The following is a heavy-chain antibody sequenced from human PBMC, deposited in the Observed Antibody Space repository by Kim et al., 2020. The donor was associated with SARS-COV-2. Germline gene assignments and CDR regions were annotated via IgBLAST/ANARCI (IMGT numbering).Heavy chain of an antibody. CDR3: ARAPKMRYDILTGTHGDCYYMDV. V-gene: IGHV1-8*01. J-gene: IGHJ6*03. CDR2: MNPNSGNT. D-gene: IGHD3-9*01. Sequence: ASVKVSCKASGYTFTSYDINWVRQATGQGLEWMGWMNPNSGNTGYAQKFQGRVTMTRNTSISTAYMELSSLRSEDTAVYYCARAPKMRYDILTGTHGDCYYMDVWGKGTTVTVSS. CDR1: GYTFTSYD.